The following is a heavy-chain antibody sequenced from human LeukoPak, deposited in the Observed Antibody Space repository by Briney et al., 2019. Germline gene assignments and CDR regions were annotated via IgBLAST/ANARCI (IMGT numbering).Heavy chain of an antibody. Sequence: ASVKVSCKASGYTFTAYYMHWVRQAPGQGLEWMGWVNPNSGNTGYAQKFQGRVTMTMDPSISTAYMELSSLRSEDTAVYYCARRSDDYDSSAYYHWGQGTLVTVSS. CDR1: GYTFTAYY. CDR2: VNPNSGNT. CDR3: ARRSDDYDSSAYYH. J-gene: IGHJ4*02. V-gene: IGHV1-8*02. D-gene: IGHD3-22*01.